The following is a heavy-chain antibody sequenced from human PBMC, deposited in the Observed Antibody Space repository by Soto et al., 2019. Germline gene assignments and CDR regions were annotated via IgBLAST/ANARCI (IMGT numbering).Heavy chain of an antibody. V-gene: IGHV4-34*01. J-gene: IGHJ4*02. CDR3: ARRGGGAYPYYFDY. Sequence: QVQLQQWGAGLLTPSETLSLTCAVYGGSFSGNYWSWIRQPPGKGLEWIGEIDHSGSTNYNPSLKSRVTISVDTFRNQFSLKLSSGSAADTAVYYCARRGGGAYPYYFDYWGQGTLVTVSS. CDR1: GGSFSGNY. D-gene: IGHD3-16*01. CDR2: IDHSGST.